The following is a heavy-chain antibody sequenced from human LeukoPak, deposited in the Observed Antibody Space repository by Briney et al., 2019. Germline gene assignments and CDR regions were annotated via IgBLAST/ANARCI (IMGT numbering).Heavy chain of an antibody. V-gene: IGHV3-15*01. J-gene: IGHJ4*02. CDR1: GFTFSNAW. CDR3: MSDLDK. CDR2: IKTKGEGGTV. Sequence: PGGSLRLSCATSGFTFSNAWMTWVRQAQGKGLEWVGRIKTKGEGGTVDYAAPVKGRFTISRDDSKNTLYLQMNSLKTEDTAIYYCMSDLDKWGQGTLVTVSS.